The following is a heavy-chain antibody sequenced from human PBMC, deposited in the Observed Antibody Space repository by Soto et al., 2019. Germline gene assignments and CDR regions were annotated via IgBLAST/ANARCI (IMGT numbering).Heavy chain of an antibody. Sequence: SETLSLTCTVSGGSISSSSYYWGWIRQPPGKGLEWIGSIYYCGSTYYNPSLKSRITVNPDTSKNQFSLQLNSVTPEDTAVYYCARKVVGNTFDIWGQGTMVTVSS. J-gene: IGHJ3*02. CDR3: ARKVVGNTFDI. CDR2: IYYCGST. CDR1: GGSISSSSYY. V-gene: IGHV4-39*01. D-gene: IGHD2-15*01.